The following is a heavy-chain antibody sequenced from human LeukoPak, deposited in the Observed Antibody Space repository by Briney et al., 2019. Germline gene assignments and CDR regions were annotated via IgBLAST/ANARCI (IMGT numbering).Heavy chain of an antibody. D-gene: IGHD2-2*01. J-gene: IGHJ4*02. V-gene: IGHV3-30*18. CDR1: GFTFSSYG. Sequence: GGSLRLSCAASGFTFSSYGMHWVRQAPGKGLEWVAVISYDGSNKYYADSVKGRFTISRDNSKNTLYLQVNSLRAEDTAVYYCAKDINQLDYWGQGTLVTVSS. CDR3: AKDINQLDY. CDR2: ISYDGSNK.